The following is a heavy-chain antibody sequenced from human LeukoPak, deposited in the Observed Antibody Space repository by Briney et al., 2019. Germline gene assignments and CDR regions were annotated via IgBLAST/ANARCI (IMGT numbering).Heavy chain of an antibody. D-gene: IGHD1-26*01. CDR1: GFTFSNYS. V-gene: IGHV3-21*01. CDR3: ARDCWELSALSCAFDI. J-gene: IGHJ3*02. Sequence: PGGSLRLSCAASGFTFSNYSMNWVRQAPGKGLEWVSSISSRSSYIYYADSVKGRFTISRDNAKNSLYLQMNSLRAEDTAVYYCARDCWELSALSCAFDIWGQGTMVTVSS. CDR2: ISSRSSYI.